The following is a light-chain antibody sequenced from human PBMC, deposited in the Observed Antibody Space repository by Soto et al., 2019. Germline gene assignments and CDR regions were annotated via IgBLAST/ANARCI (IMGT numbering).Light chain of an antibody. Sequence: EIVLTQSPGILSLSPGERATLSCRASQSVDSRFLGWYQQKAGQAPRLLIYGASSRATGIPASFSGSGSGTDFTLTISRLEPQDFAVYYCQYYGGSPRTFGQGTKVEI. CDR1: QSVDSRF. J-gene: IGKJ1*01. CDR2: GAS. CDR3: QYYGGSPRT. V-gene: IGKV3-20*01.